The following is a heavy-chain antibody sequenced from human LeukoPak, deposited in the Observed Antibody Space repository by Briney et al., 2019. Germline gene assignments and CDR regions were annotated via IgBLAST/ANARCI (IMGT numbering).Heavy chain of an antibody. CDR3: AKELSAGTGGGWEDYFDY. CDR2: ISYDGSNK. Sequence: GGSLRLSCSASGFTFSSYGMHWVRQAPGKGLEWVAVISYDGSNKFYADSVKGRFTISRDNSKSTLYLQMNSLRAEDTAVYYCAKELSAGTGGGWEDYFDYWGQGTLVTVSA. D-gene: IGHD6-13*01. V-gene: IGHV3-30*18. J-gene: IGHJ4*02. CDR1: GFTFSSYG.